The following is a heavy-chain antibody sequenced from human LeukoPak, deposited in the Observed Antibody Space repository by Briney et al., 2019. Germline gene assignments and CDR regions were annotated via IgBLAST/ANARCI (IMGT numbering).Heavy chain of an antibody. V-gene: IGHV3-7*01. J-gene: IGHJ4*02. Sequence: GGSLRLSCAASGFTFSSYWMTWVRQAPGKGLEWVATIKQDGSERYFVDSVKGRFSISRDNARNSLYLQMNSLRAEDTAVYYCAREYSSDWPTRFDYWGQGTLVTVSS. CDR2: IKQDGSER. D-gene: IGHD6-19*01. CDR1: GFTFSSYW. CDR3: AREYSSDWPTRFDY.